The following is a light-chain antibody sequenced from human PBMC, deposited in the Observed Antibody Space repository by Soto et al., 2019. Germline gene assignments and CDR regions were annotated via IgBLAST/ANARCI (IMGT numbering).Light chain of an antibody. CDR1: SSDVGGYNY. J-gene: IGLJ2*01. CDR3: SSYTSSSPGV. CDR2: DVS. V-gene: IGLV2-14*01. Sequence: QSALTQPASVSGSPGQSSTISCTGTSSDVGGYNYVSWYQQHPGKAPKLMIYDVSNRPSGVSNRFSGSKSGNTASLTISGLQAEDEADYYCSSYTSSSPGVFGGGTKLTVL.